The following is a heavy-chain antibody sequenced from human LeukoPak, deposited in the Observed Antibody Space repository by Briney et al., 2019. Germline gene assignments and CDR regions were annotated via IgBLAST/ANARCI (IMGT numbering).Heavy chain of an antibody. V-gene: IGHV3-7*01. CDR2: IKQGGSEK. CDR1: GFTFSSYW. D-gene: IGHD2-2*01. J-gene: IGHJ4*02. Sequence: PGGSLRLSCAASGFTFSSYWMSWVRQAPGKGLEWVANIKQGGSEKYYVDSVKGRFTISRDNAKNSLYLQMNSLRAEDTAVYYCAMGITCSSTSCSIFYWGQGTLVTVSS. CDR3: AMGITCSSTSCSIFY.